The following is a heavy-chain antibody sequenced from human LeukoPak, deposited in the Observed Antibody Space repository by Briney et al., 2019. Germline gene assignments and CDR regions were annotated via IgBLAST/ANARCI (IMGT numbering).Heavy chain of an antibody. CDR1: GFTFSSYG. V-gene: IGHV3-30*18. J-gene: IGHJ4*02. CDR3: ANGLVGATTH. Sequence: GRSLRLSCAASGFTFSSYGMHWVRQAPGKGLEWVAVISYDGSNKYYADSVKGRLTISRDNSKNTLYLQMNSLRAEDTAVYYCANGLVGATTHWGQGTLVTVSS. CDR2: ISYDGSNK. D-gene: IGHD1-26*01.